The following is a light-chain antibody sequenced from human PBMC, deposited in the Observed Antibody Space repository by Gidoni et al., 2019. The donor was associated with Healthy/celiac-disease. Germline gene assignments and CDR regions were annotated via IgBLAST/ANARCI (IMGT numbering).Light chain of an antibody. J-gene: IGKJ1*01. CDR3: QKYNSAPRT. V-gene: IGKV1-27*01. CDR2: PAS. CDR1: QGISNY. Sequence: DIQMTQSPSSLPASVGDRVTITRRASQGISNYLAWYQQKHGKVPKLLIYPASTLQSGVPSRFSGSGSGTDFTLTISSLQPEDVATYYCQKYNSAPRTFGQGTKVEIK.